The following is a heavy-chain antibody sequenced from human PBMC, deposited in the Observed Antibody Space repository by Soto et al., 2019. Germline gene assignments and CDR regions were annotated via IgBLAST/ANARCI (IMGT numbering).Heavy chain of an antibody. D-gene: IGHD3-9*01. CDR2: IKSKTDGGTT. J-gene: IGHJ6*02. V-gene: IGHV3-15*01. CDR3: TTVNPILRYFDWLGSYYYGMDV. CDR1: GFTFSNAW. Sequence: GGSLRLSCAASGFTFSNAWMSWVRQAPGKGLEWVGRIKSKTDGGTTDYAAPVKGRFTISRDDSKNTLYLQMNSLKTEDTAMYYCTTVNPILRYFDWLGSYYYGMDVWGQGTTVTVSS.